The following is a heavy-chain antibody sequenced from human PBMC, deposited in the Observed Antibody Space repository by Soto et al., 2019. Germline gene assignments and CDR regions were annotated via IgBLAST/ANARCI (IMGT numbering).Heavy chain of an antibody. CDR3: TTELGYCSSTSCYTEASYYYGMDV. CDR2: IKSKTDGGTT. D-gene: IGHD2-2*02. J-gene: IGHJ6*02. Sequence: GGSLRLSCAASGFTFSNAWMNWVRQAPGKGLEWVGRIKSKTDGGTTDYAAPVKGRFTISRDDSKNTLYLQMNSLKTEDTAVYYCTTELGYCSSTSCYTEASYYYGMDVWGQGTTVTVSS. CDR1: GFTFSNAW. V-gene: IGHV3-15*07.